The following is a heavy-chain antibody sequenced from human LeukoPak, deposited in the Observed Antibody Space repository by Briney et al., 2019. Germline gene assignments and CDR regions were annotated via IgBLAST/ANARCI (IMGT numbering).Heavy chain of an antibody. D-gene: IGHD2-2*01. V-gene: IGHV1-18*01. J-gene: IGHJ6*02. Sequence: ASVKVSCKASGYTFTSYGISWVRQAPGQGLEWMGWISAYNGNTNYAQKLQGRVTMTTDTATSTAYMELRSLRSDDTAVYYCARDLGCSSTSCHSYYYFGMDVWGQGTTVTVSS. CDR2: ISAYNGNT. CDR3: ARDLGCSSTSCHSYYYFGMDV. CDR1: GYTFTSYG.